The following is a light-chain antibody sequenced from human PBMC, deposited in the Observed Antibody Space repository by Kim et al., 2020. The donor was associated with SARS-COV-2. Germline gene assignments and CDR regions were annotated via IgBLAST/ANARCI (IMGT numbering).Light chain of an antibody. CDR3: QQLNSYPWT. J-gene: IGKJ1*01. Sequence: ASVGDRVTITCRASQGISSYLAWYQQKPGKAPKLLIYAASTLQSGVPSRFSGSGSGTEFTLTISSLQPEDFATYYCQQLNSYPWTFGQGTKVDI. CDR1: QGISSY. CDR2: AAS. V-gene: IGKV1-9*01.